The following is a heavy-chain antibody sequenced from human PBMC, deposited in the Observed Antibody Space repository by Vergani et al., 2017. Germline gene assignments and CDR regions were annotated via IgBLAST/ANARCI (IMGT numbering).Heavy chain of an antibody. V-gene: IGHV1-69*18. J-gene: IGHJ4*02. Sequence: QVQLVQSGAEVKKPGSSVKVSCKASGGTFSSSAISWVRQAPGQGVEWMGRIIPIFGTANYAQKFQGRVTITADESTSTAYMELSSLRSEDTAVYYCAAGYCSGGSCYSPSIFYWGQGTLVTVSS. CDR3: AAGYCSGGSCYSPSIFY. CDR2: IIPIFGTA. D-gene: IGHD2-15*01. CDR1: GGTFSSSA.